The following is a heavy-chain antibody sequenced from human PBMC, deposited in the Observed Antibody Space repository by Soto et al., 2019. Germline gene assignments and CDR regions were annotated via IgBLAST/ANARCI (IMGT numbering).Heavy chain of an antibody. CDR1: GGTLTSFT. J-gene: IGHJ3*02. CDR2: FIPRIDKI. CDR3: ARGWVEEAFDM. Sequence: QVQLVQSGAEVKKPGSSVTVSCTASGGTLTSFTIYWVRQAHGQGFEWMGSFIPRIDKINYAQKFQGRVTLSADESSNTAYLELSSLTSEDTAVYYCARGWVEEAFDMWGQGTLVTMSS. D-gene: IGHD2-15*01. V-gene: IGHV1-69*18.